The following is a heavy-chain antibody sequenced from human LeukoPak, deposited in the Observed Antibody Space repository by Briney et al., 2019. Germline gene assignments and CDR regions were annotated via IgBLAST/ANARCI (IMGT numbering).Heavy chain of an antibody. CDR2: IYPVDSTT. J-gene: IGHJ5*01. D-gene: IGHD3-10*01. CDR1: GYRFTSYR. Sequence: HGESLKISCKGSGYRFTSYRIGWGRQMPGKSLEWMGSIYPVDSTTTYSPSFQGQVTISADKSISLAHLQWSSLKASDTAMYYCARLTGSGSYKNWFDSWGQGTLVTVSS. CDR3: ARLTGSGSYKNWFDS. V-gene: IGHV5-51*01.